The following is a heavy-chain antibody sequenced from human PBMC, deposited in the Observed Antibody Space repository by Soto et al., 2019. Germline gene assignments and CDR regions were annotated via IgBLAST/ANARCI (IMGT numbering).Heavy chain of an antibody. CDR1: GGSISSGDYY. V-gene: IGHV4-30-4*01. CDR3: ARGEYSGYDPHYYYYGMDV. Sequence: PSEPLSLTCTVSGGSISSGDYYWSWIRQPPGKGLEWIGYIYYSGSTYYNPSLKSRVTISVDTSKNQFSLKLSSVTAADTAVYYCARGEYSGYDPHYYYYGMDVWGQGTTVTVSS. J-gene: IGHJ6*02. CDR2: IYYSGST. D-gene: IGHD5-12*01.